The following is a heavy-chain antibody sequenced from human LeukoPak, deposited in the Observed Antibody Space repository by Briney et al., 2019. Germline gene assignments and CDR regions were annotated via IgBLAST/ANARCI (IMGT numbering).Heavy chain of an antibody. Sequence: SETLSLTCTVSGGSISSGGYYWSWIRQHPGKGLEWIGYIYYSGSTYYNPSLKSRVTISVDTSKNQFSLKLSSVTAADTAVYYCASNRDIVLMVFDYWGQGTLVTVSS. CDR3: ASNRDIVLMVFDY. J-gene: IGHJ4*02. CDR2: IYYSGST. D-gene: IGHD2-8*01. CDR1: GGSISSGGYY. V-gene: IGHV4-31*03.